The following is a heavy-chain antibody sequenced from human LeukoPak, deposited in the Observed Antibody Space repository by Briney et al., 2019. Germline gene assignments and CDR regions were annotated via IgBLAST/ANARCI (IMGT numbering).Heavy chain of an antibody. CDR2: ISSSSSYI. Sequence: PGGSLRLSCAASGFTFSSYSMSWVRQAPGKGLEWVSSISSSSSYIYYADSVKGRFTISRDNAKNSLYLQMNSLRAEDTAVYYCARAMTTVFDYWGQGTLVTVSS. D-gene: IGHD4-17*01. V-gene: IGHV3-21*01. J-gene: IGHJ4*02. CDR1: GFTFSSYS. CDR3: ARAMTTVFDY.